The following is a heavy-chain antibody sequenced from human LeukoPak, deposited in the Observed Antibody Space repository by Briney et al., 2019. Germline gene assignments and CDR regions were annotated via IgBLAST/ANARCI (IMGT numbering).Heavy chain of an antibody. V-gene: IGHV3-48*04. CDR3: ARDVTYYGGDWFDP. CDR2: ISSGTSTI. CDR1: GFTFSSSA. J-gene: IGHJ5*02. D-gene: IGHD4-23*01. Sequence: PGGSLRLSCAASGFTFSSSAMNWVRQAPGKGLEWVSYISSGTSTIYYADSVKGRFTISRDNAKNSPYLQMNSLRAEDTAVYYCARDVTYYGGDWFDPWGQGTLVTVSS.